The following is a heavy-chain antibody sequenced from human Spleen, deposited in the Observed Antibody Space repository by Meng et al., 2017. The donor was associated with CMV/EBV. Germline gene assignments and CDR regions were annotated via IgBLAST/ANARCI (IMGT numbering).Heavy chain of an antibody. CDR2: INPNGGST. V-gene: IGHV1-46*01. CDR3: ARDRLIKTFYYYHGMDV. J-gene: IGHJ6*02. D-gene: IGHD3-9*01. Sequence: ASVKVSCKASGYNFFTYCIHWVRQAPGQGLEWMGMINPNGGSTSFARKFQGRVTMTTDTSTSTVHMEMSSLRSEDTAVYFCARDRLIKTFYYYHGMDVWGQGTTVTVSS. CDR1: GYNFFTYC.